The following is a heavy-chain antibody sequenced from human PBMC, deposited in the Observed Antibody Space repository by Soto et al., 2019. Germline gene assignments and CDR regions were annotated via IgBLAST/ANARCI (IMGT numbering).Heavy chain of an antibody. Sequence: PSETLSLTCTVSGDSISSYYWSWIRQPPGKGLEWIGEINHSGSTNYNPSLKSRVTISVDTSKNQFSLKLSSVTAADTAVYYCVRGRGSGSYYGYYYYYGMDVWGQGTTVTVSS. D-gene: IGHD3-10*01. J-gene: IGHJ6*02. CDR1: GDSISSYY. CDR3: VRGRGSGSYYGYYYYYGMDV. CDR2: INHSGST. V-gene: IGHV4-34*01.